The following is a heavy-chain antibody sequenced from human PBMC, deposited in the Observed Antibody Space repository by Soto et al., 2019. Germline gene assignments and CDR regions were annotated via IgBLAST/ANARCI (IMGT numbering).Heavy chain of an antibody. Sequence: EVQLVESGGGLVKPGESLRLSCAGSGFIFSNTWMNWVRQAPGKGLEWVGRIKSKIEGGTIDYTAHVKGRFTISRDDSRNMLYLQMNSLKTEDTAIYYCSTLGRLTGYNVGGQGTLVTVSS. CDR2: IKSKIEGGTI. V-gene: IGHV3-15*07. CDR3: STLGRLTGYNV. J-gene: IGHJ4*02. CDR1: GFIFSNTW. D-gene: IGHD3-9*01.